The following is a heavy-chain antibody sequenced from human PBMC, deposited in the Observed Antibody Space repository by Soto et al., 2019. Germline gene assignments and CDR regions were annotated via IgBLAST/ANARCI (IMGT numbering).Heavy chain of an antibody. D-gene: IGHD5-18*01. J-gene: IGHJ5*02. CDR3: ARGVPYSYGYVSWFDP. V-gene: IGHV4-61*01. CDR1: GGSVSSGSYY. CDR2: IYYSGST. Sequence: QVQLQESGPGLVKPSETLSLTSTVSGGSVSSGSYYWSWIRQPPGQALEWIGYIYYSGSTNYNPSLKSRVTISVDTSKNQFSLKLSSVTAADTAVYYCARGVPYSYGYVSWFDPWGQGTLVTVSS.